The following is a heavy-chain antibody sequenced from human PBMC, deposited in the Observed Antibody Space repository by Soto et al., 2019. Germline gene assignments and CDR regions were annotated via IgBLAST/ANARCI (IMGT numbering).Heavy chain of an antibody. V-gene: IGHV3-11*06. D-gene: IGHD3-10*01. CDR2: SSNSGTYT. Sequence: PEGALRLSCAASGFKVSDYYMSWIRQAPGKGLEWLSYSSNSGTYTRYADSVRGRFSISRDNAKNSLFLQINSLRGEDSATYYCARSGDNYNGLDYWGHGTPVTVSS. J-gene: IGHJ4*01. CDR1: GFKVSDYY. CDR3: ARSGDNYNGLDY.